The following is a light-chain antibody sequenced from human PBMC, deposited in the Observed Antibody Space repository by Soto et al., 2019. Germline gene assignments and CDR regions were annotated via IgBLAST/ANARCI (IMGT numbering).Light chain of an antibody. J-gene: IGLJ2*01. CDR1: SSDIGGYNF. CDR3: SSYKTTTTVVV. V-gene: IGLV2-14*01. Sequence: QSALTQPASVSGSPGQSITISCTRTSSDIGGYNFVSWYQQYPGKAPKLMIFGVSDRPSGVSNRFSGSKSGNTASLTISGLQAEDEADYYCSSYKTTTTVVVFGGGTKLTVL. CDR2: GVS.